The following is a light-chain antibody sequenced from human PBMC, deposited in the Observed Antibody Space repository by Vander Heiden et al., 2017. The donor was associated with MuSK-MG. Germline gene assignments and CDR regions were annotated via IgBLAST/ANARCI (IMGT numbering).Light chain of an antibody. CDR2: EVS. CDR3: CSYTSSSTAAYV. V-gene: IGLV2-14*01. Sequence: QSALPQPASVSGSPGPSITISCTGTSSDVGGCNCVSWYQQHPGKAPKVMIYEVSNRPSGGSNRFSGSKSGNTASLTISGLQADDEGFDYCCSYTSSSTAAYVFGTGTKVTVL. CDR1: SSDVGGCNC. J-gene: IGLJ1*01.